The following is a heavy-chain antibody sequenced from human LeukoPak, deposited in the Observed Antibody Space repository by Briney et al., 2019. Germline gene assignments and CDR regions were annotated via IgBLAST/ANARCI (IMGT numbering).Heavy chain of an antibody. V-gene: IGHV1-46*01. D-gene: IGHD6-6*01. CDR2: INPTGGST. CDR1: GYSFISYQ. CDR3: ARKGSPSRFDY. Sequence: GASVKVSCKASGYSFISYQMHWVRQAPGQGLEWMGIINPTGGSTSRAQKFQGRVTMTRDTSTSTVYMQLSSLRSEDTAVYYCARKGSPSRFDYRGQGTLVTVSS. J-gene: IGHJ4*02.